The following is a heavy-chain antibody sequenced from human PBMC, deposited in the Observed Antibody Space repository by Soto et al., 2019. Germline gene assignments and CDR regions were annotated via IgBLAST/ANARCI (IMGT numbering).Heavy chain of an antibody. D-gene: IGHD4-17*01. J-gene: IGHJ5*02. V-gene: IGHV3-11*01. CDR2: ISSSGSTI. CDR3: ARGIKYGDYSRWFDP. Sequence: PGGSLRLSCAASGFTFSDYYMSWIRQAPGKGLEWVSYISSSGSTIYYADSVKGRFTISRDNAKNSLYLQMNSLRAEDTAVYYCARGIKYGDYSRWFDPWGPGTLVTVSS. CDR1: GFTFSDYY.